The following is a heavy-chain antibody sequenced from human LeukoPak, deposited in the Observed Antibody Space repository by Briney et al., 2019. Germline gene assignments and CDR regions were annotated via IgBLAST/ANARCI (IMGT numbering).Heavy chain of an antibody. D-gene: IGHD3-16*01. CDR2: ISSSGSTI. Sequence: GGSLRLSCAASGFTFSSYEMNWVRQAPGKGLEGVSYISSSGSTIYYEDSVKGRFTISRDNAKNSLYLKMNSLRAEDTAVYYCACGARWGNFDYWGQGTLVTVSS. CDR3: ACGARWGNFDY. J-gene: IGHJ4*02. CDR1: GFTFSSYE. V-gene: IGHV3-48*03.